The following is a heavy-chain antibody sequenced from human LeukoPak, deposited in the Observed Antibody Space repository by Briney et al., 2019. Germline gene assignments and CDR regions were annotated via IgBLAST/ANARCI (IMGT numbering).Heavy chain of an antibody. D-gene: IGHD1-14*01. V-gene: IGHV4-39*01. J-gene: IGHJ3*02. Sequence: PSETLSLTCTVSGGSFSSSEYYWGWIRQPPGKGLDWIGSIYYSGSTYYNPSLKSRVTISVDTYKKQFSLKLRSVTAADTAVYYCARHEWGITNAFDIWGQGTMVTVSS. CDR2: IYYSGST. CDR3: ARHEWGITNAFDI. CDR1: GGSFSSSEYY.